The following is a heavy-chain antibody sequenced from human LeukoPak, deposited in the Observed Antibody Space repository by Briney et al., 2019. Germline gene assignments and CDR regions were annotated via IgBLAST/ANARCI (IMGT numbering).Heavy chain of an antibody. CDR3: ARGFTYYYDSSGYLDY. D-gene: IGHD3-22*01. J-gene: IGHJ4*02. Sequence: GGSLRLSCAASGFTFSSYWMSWVRQAPGKGLEWVANIKQDGSEKYYVDSVKGRFTISRDNAKNSLYLQMNSLRAEDTAVYYCARGFTYYYDSSGYLDYWGQGTLVTVSS. V-gene: IGHV3-7*01. CDR1: GFTFSSYW. CDR2: IKQDGSEK.